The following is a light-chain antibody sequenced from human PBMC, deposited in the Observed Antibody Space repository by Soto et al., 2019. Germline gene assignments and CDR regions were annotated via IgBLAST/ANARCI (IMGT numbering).Light chain of an antibody. CDR1: SSDVGGFNY. Sequence: QSALTQPASVSGSPGQSITISCTGTSSDVGGFNYVSWYQQHPCKAPKLMIYDVTNRPSGVSYRFSGSKSGNTASLTISGRQAEDEADYYCNSYTSSSTYVFGTGTKLTVL. CDR3: NSYTSSSTYV. V-gene: IGLV2-14*03. J-gene: IGLJ1*01. CDR2: DVT.